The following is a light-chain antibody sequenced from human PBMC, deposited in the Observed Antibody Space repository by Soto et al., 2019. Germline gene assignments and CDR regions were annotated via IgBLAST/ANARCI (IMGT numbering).Light chain of an antibody. J-gene: IGKJ1*01. CDR2: GPS. V-gene: IGKV3-15*01. CDR3: QQYDDWPPT. CDR1: ESVSSN. Sequence: EIVMTQSPATLSVSPGERATLSCRASESVSSNLAWYQQKPGQAPRLLIYGPSTRATGIPARLSGSGSETEFTLTISSLQSEDFAVYFCQQYDDWPPTSGQGTKVDIK.